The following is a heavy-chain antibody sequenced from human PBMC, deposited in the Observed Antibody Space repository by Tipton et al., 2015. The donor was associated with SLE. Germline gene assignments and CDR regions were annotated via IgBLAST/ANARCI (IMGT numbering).Heavy chain of an antibody. Sequence: TLSLTCTVSGGSINSDDYHWSWIRQPAGKGLEWIGSIYYTGSTYYNPSLKSRVTISVDTSKNQFSLKLSSVTAADTAVYYCARGWDYDSWSGYADYWGQGTLVTVSS. CDR2: IYYTGST. J-gene: IGHJ4*02. D-gene: IGHD3-3*01. CDR1: GGSINSDDYH. CDR3: ARGWDYDSWSGYADY. V-gene: IGHV4-39*07.